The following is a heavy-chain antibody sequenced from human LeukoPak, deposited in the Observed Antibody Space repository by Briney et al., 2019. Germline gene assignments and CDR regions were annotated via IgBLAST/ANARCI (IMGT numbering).Heavy chain of an antibody. V-gene: IGHV1-18*01. CDR3: ARDHGGGQHYNWFVP. D-gene: IGHD3-3*02. J-gene: IGHJ5*02. CDR2: ISAYNGNT. CDR1: GYTFTSYG. Sequence: GASVKVTCKPSGYTFTSYGMSGVRQAPGQGLRWMGWISAYNGNTNYAQKLQGRVTMTTDTSTSTAYMELRSLRSDDTAVYYCARDHGGGQHYNWFVPWGQGTLVTVSS.